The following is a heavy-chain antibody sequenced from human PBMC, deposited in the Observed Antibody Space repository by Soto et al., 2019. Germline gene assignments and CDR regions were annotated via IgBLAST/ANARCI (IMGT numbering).Heavy chain of an antibody. J-gene: IGHJ6*03. CDR2: ISAYNGNT. D-gene: IGHD6-6*01. Sequence: ASVKVSCKASGYTFTSYGISWVRQAPGQGLEWMGWISAYNGNTNYAQKLQGRVTMTTDTSTSTAYMELRSLRSDDTAVYYCARVPNSSSFVWHYYYMDVWGKGTTVTVSS. CDR3: ARVPNSSSFVWHYYYMDV. V-gene: IGHV1-18*01. CDR1: GYTFTSYG.